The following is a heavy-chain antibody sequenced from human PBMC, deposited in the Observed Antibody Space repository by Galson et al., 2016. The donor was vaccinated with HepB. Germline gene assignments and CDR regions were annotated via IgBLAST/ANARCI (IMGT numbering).Heavy chain of an antibody. CDR1: GYNFTNYY. D-gene: IGHD5-12*01. J-gene: IGHJ2*01. Sequence: SVKVSCKASGYNFTNYYMHWVRQAPGQGLEWMGIVNPGGGFTTYAQKFQGRVLMTRDTSTSTVYMELSGLRSEDRAVYYWARGHSAANIVVSFWYFDLWGRGTLVTVSS. CDR2: VNPGGGFT. CDR3: ARGHSAANIVVSFWYFDL. V-gene: IGHV1-46*01.